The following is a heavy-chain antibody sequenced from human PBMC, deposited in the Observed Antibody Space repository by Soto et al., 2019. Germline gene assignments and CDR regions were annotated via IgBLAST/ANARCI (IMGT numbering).Heavy chain of an antibody. V-gene: IGHV3-23*01. J-gene: IGHJ4*02. Sequence: GGSLRLSCAASAPTFSSYAMSWVRQAPGKGLEWVSAISGSGGSTYYADSVKGRFTISRDNSKNTLYLQMNSLRAEDTAVYYCAKAIAAAGTDLFDYWGQGTLVTVS. CDR1: APTFSSYA. D-gene: IGHD6-13*01. CDR3: AKAIAAAGTDLFDY. CDR2: ISGSGGST.